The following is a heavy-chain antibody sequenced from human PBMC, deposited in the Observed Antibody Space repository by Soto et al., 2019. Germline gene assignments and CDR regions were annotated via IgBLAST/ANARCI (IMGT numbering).Heavy chain of an antibody. CDR3: ARGSSNCSSTSCYTPFDY. J-gene: IGHJ4*02. CDR2: IIPIFGTA. V-gene: IGHV1-69*01. CDR1: GGTFSSYA. D-gene: IGHD2-2*02. Sequence: QVPLVQSGAEVKKPGSSVKVSCKASGGTFSSYAIIWVRQAPGQGLEWMGGIIPIFGTANYAQKFQGRVTITADESTSTAYMELSSLRSEDTAVYYCARGSSNCSSTSCYTPFDYWGQGTLVTVSS.